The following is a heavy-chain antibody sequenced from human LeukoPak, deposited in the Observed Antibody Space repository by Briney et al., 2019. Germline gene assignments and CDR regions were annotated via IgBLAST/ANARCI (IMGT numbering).Heavy chain of an antibody. CDR3: ARLNFRGGEALHFGS. D-gene: IGHD3-16*01. V-gene: IGHV4-4*09. CDR2: IHSDGTT. Sequence: SETLSLTCSVSGGSLTNYYWGWIRQPPGKGLEFIGYIHSDGTTNYDSSLQSRVAISLDTSKIQFSLRLYSVTAADTALYFCARLNFRGGEALHFGSWGQGTLVTVSS. CDR1: GGSLTNYY. J-gene: IGHJ4*02.